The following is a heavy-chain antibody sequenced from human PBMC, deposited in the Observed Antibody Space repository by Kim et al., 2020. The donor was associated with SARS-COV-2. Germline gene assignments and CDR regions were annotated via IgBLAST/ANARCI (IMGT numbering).Heavy chain of an antibody. CDR2: IYSGGST. J-gene: IGHJ4*02. CDR3: ASNTG. Sequence: IYSGGSTYYADSVKGRFTISRDNSKNTLYLQMNSLRAEDTAVYYCASNTGWGQGTLVTVSS. D-gene: IGHD3-10*01. V-gene: IGHV3-53*01.